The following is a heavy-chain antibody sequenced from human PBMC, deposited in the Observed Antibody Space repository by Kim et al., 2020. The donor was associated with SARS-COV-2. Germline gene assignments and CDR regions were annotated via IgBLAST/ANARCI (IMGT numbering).Heavy chain of an antibody. CDR1: GGSISSSNW. D-gene: IGHD6-19*01. CDR3: ARVGGIAVAGNWFDP. J-gene: IGHJ5*02. CDR2: IYHSGST. Sequence: SETLSLTCAVSGGSISSSNWWSWVRQPPGKGLEWIGEIYHSGSTNYNPSLKSRVTISVDKSKNQFSLKLSSVTAADTAVYYCARVGGIAVAGNWFDPWGQGTLVTVSS. V-gene: IGHV4-4*02.